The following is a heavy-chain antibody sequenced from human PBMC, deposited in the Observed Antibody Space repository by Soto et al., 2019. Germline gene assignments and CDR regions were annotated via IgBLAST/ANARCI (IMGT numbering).Heavy chain of an antibody. CDR3: SRQDYGSVTYQPRDFDY. D-gene: IGHD3-10*01. J-gene: IGHJ4*02. V-gene: IGHV4-39*01. CDR1: DGSISSSSYY. CDR2: VYYSGST. Sequence: PSETLSLTCTVSDGSISSSSYYWGWIRQPPGKGLEWIGSVYYSGSTYYNTSLRRRVTISVDTSKKQFSLKLISVTAADTAVYYFSRQDYGSVTYQPRDFDYWGQGTLVTVSS.